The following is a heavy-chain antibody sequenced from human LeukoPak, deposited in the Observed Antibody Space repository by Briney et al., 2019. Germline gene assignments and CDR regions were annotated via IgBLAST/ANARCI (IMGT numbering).Heavy chain of an antibody. Sequence: GGSLRLSCAASGFTFSSYSMNWVRQAPGKGLEWVAVISYDGSNKYYADSVKGRFTISRDNSKNTLYPQMNSLRAEDTAVYYCARGGPTYYDFWSGYINYYGMDVWGQGTTVTVSS. J-gene: IGHJ6*02. V-gene: IGHV3-30*03. CDR1: GFTFSSYS. CDR3: ARGGPTYYDFWSGYINYYGMDV. CDR2: ISYDGSNK. D-gene: IGHD3-3*01.